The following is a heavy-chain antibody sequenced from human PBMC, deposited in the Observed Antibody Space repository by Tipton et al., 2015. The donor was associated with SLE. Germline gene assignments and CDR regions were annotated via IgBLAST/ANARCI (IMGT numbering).Heavy chain of an antibody. Sequence: VQLVQSGAEVKKPGESLKISCKGSGYSVTSYWIGWVRQMPGKGLAWMGILYPGDSDTRYSPSFQGQVTISADKSLSTAYLQWSSLKAADTAMYYCARRDDYDKYWFDPWGQGTLVTVAS. CDR1: GYSVTSYW. CDR3: ARRDDYDKYWFDP. V-gene: IGHV5-51*03. D-gene: IGHD3-22*01. J-gene: IGHJ5*02. CDR2: LYPGDSDT.